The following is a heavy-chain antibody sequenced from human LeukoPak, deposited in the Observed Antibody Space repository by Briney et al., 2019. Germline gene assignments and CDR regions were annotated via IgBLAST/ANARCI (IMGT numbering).Heavy chain of an antibody. D-gene: IGHD3-3*01. Sequence: GESLKISCKGSGYSFTSYWIGWVRQMPGKGLEWMGWISAYNGNTNYAQKLQGRVTMTTDTSTSTAYMELRSLRSDDTAVYYCARAVLRFLEWAVYFDYWGQGTLVTVSS. V-gene: IGHV1-18*04. CDR3: ARAVLRFLEWAVYFDY. CDR2: ISAYNGNT. CDR1: GYSFTSYW. J-gene: IGHJ4*02.